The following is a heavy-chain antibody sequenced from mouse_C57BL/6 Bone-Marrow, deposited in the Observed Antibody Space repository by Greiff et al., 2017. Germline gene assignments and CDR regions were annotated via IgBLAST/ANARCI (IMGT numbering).Heavy chain of an antibody. CDR1: GFNINDDY. J-gene: IGHJ2*01. Sequence: EVKLQESGAELVRPGASVKLSCTASGFNINDDYMHWVKQRPEQGLEWIGWIDPENGDPEYASKFQGKATITADTSSNTAYLQLSSLTSEDTAVYYCTFITTVVATNFDYWGQGTTLTVSS. D-gene: IGHD1-1*01. CDR3: TFITTVVATNFDY. CDR2: IDPENGDP. V-gene: IGHV14-4*01.